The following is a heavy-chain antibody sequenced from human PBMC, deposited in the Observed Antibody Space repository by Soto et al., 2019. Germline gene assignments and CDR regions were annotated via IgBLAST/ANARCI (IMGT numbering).Heavy chain of an antibody. J-gene: IGHJ5*02. CDR3: ASTPTP. V-gene: IGHV4-30-2*01. CDR1: GGSISSGGYS. Sequence: QLQLQESGSGLVKPSQTLSLTCAVSGGSISSGGYSWSWIRQPPGKGLEWIGYIYPSGSTYYNPSRKSLVAMSVDRSKNQFSLKLSSVIAEDTAVYDCASTPTPWGQGTLVTVSS. D-gene: IGHD1-26*01. CDR2: IYPSGST.